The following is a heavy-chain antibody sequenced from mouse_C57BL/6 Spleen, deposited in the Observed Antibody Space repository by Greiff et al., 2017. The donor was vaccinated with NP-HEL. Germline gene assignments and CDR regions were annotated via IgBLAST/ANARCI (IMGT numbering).Heavy chain of an antibody. J-gene: IGHJ4*01. Sequence: QVQLQQPGAELVMPGASVKLSCKASGYTFTSYWMHWVKQRPGQGLEWIGEIDPSDSYTNYNQKFKGKSTLTVDKSSSTAYMQLSSLTSEDSAVYYCAREGSHVARAVEGAGYAMDYWGQGTSVTVSS. CDR3: AREGSHVARAVEGAGYAMDY. D-gene: IGHD1-1*01. CDR2: IDPSDSYT. CDR1: GYTFTSYW. V-gene: IGHV1-69*01.